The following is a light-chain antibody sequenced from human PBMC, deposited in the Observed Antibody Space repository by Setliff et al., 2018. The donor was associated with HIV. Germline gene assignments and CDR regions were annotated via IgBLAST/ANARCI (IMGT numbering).Light chain of an antibody. J-gene: IGKJ1*01. CDR1: QSVSSN. V-gene: IGKV3-15*01. CDR3: QQYNNWPRA. Sequence: EIVMTQSPDTLSVSPGERATLSCRASQSVSSNLAWYQLKPGQAPRLLIYGASTRATGVPARFSGSGSGTEFTLTISSLQSEDFAVYFCQQYNNWPRAFGQGTKVDIK. CDR2: GAS.